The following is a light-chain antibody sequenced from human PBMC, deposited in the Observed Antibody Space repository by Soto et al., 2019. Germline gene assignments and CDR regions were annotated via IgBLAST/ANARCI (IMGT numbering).Light chain of an antibody. V-gene: IGKV3-15*01. CDR1: QSVTSN. CDR3: QQYNNWPPWT. CDR2: GAS. Sequence: EIVITQSPDILSVSPGDRATLSCRARQSVTSNLAWYQQKPGQAPRLLIYGASTRAIGVPARFSGGGSGTEFTLTISSLQSEDFAVYYCQQYNNWPPWTFGQGTKVDIK. J-gene: IGKJ1*01.